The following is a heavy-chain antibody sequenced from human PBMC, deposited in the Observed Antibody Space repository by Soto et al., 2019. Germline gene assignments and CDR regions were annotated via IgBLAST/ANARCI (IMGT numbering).Heavy chain of an antibody. Sequence: SETLSLTCAVSGYSISSGYYWCCIRQPPGKGLEWIGSIYHSGSTYYNPSLKSRVTISVDTSKNQFSLKLSSVTAADTAVYYCARDTWFGELALGYYYGMDVWGQGTTVTVSS. CDR2: IYHSGST. V-gene: IGHV4-38-2*02. CDR1: GYSISSGYY. J-gene: IGHJ6*02. CDR3: ARDTWFGELALGYYYGMDV. D-gene: IGHD3-10*01.